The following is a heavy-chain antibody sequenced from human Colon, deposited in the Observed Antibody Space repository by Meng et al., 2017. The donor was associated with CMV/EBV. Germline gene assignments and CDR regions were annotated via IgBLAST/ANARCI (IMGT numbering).Heavy chain of an antibody. V-gene: IGHV3-30*19. Sequence: GESLKISCAASGFSFSRYAMNWVRQAPGKGLEWLTLISSDGSNKYYADSVKGRFTISRDNSKNTLYLQMNSLRAEDTAVYYCARDPTQMKVRYFDWLLYRYYGMDVWGKGTTVTDSS. D-gene: IGHD3-9*01. CDR2: ISSDGSNK. CDR3: ARDPTQMKVRYFDWLLYRYYGMDV. J-gene: IGHJ6*04. CDR1: GFSFSRYA.